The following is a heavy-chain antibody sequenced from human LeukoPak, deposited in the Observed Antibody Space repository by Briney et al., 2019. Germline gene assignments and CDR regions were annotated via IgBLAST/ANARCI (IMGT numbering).Heavy chain of an antibody. V-gene: IGHV3-7*01. CDR1: GFTFSNYW. CDR2: IQPDGSEK. Sequence: GGSLRLSCATSGFTFSNYWMTWVRQAPGKGLEWVANIQPDGSEKYYVDSVKGRFTIARDNVKNSLYLQMNSLRVEDTAVYYCARHLSGVTGYTYGRGIDYWGQGTLVTVSS. J-gene: IGHJ4*02. D-gene: IGHD5-18*01. CDR3: ARHLSGVTGYTYGRGIDY.